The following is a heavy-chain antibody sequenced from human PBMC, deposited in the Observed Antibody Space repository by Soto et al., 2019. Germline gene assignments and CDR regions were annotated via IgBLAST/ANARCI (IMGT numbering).Heavy chain of an antibody. CDR3: ARALPPYYYDSSGYYVGNAFDI. CDR1: GFTFSSYE. CDR2: ISSSGSTI. V-gene: IGHV3-48*03. D-gene: IGHD3-22*01. J-gene: IGHJ3*02. Sequence: GSLRLSCAASGFTFSSYEMNWVRQAPGKGLEWVSYISSSGSTIYYADSVKGRFTISRDNAKNSLYLQMNSLRAEDTAVYYCARALPPYYYDSSGYYVGNAFDIWGQGTMVTV.